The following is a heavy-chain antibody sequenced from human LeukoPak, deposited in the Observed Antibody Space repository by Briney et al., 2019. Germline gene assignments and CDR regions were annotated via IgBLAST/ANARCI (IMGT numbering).Heavy chain of an antibody. V-gene: IGHV3-48*03. J-gene: IGHJ4*02. CDR1: GFTFSSYE. CDR3: ARARRGTKFGDFDY. Sequence: GGSLRLSCAASGFTFSSYEMNWVRQAPGKGLEWVSYISSSGSTIYYAESVKGRFTISRDNAKNSLYLQMNSLRAEDTAVYYCARARRGTKFGDFDYWGQGTLVTVSS. D-gene: IGHD3-16*01. CDR2: ISSSGSTI.